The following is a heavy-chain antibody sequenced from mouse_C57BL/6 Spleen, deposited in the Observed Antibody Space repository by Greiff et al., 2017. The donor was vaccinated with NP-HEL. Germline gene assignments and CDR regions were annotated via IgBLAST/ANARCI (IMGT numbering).Heavy chain of an antibody. CDR1: GFTFTDYY. J-gene: IGHJ1*03. CDR3: ARFEIYYYGSSYVSWYFDV. CDR2: IRNKANGYTT. Sequence: EVKLVESGGGLVQPGGSLSLSCAASGFTFTDYYMSWVRQPPGKALEWLGFIRNKANGYTTEYSASVKGRFTISRDNSQSILYLQMNALRAEDSATYYCARFEIYYYGSSYVSWYFDVWGTGTTVTVSS. V-gene: IGHV7-3*01. D-gene: IGHD1-1*01.